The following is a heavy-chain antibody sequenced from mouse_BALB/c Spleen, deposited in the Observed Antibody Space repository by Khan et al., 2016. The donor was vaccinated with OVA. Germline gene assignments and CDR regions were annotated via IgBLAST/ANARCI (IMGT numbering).Heavy chain of an antibody. CDR2: IRYSGST. CDR3: ARTARIKY. J-gene: IGHJ2*01. D-gene: IGHD1-2*01. CDR1: GYSITSGYG. V-gene: IGHV3-1*02. Sequence: VQLKVSGPGLVKPSQSLSLTCTVTGYSITSGYGWNWIRQFPGNKLEWMGYIRYSGSTNYNPSLKSRISITRDTSKNQFFLQLNSVTTEDTATYYCARTARIKYWGQGTTLTVSS.